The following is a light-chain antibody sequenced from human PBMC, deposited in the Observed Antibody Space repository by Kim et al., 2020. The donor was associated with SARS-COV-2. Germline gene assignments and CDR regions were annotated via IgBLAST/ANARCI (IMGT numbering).Light chain of an antibody. Sequence: PPGESATLSCRASPRVSHNYLAWCQHKAGQAPRVLIYGASGRATGIPDRFGGSGSGTDFTLTISRLEPEDFAVYYCQHYGSSPETFGQGTKVDIK. CDR3: QHYGSSPET. CDR2: GAS. J-gene: IGKJ1*01. V-gene: IGKV3-20*01. CDR1: PRVSHNY.